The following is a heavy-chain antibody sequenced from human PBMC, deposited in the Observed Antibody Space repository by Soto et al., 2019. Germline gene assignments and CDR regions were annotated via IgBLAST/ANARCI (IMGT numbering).Heavy chain of an antibody. Sequence: PSETLSLTCTVSGGSISSYYWSWIRQPPGKGLEWIAYIYYSGTTHYNPSLESRVTISVDTAKNQFSLKLSSVTAADTAMYYCARDRGPNSGYDSWGYFDYWGQGTLVTVSS. D-gene: IGHD5-12*01. CDR2: IYYSGTT. CDR3: ARDRGPNSGYDSWGYFDY. CDR1: GGSISSYY. V-gene: IGHV4-4*08. J-gene: IGHJ4*02.